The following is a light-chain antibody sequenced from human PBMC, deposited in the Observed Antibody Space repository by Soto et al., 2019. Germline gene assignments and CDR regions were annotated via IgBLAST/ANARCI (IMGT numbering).Light chain of an antibody. J-gene: IGLJ1*01. CDR2: DVS. V-gene: IGLV2-8*01. CDR1: SSDVGGYNY. Sequence: SVQTQAPSASGSPGQSVDIYCTGTSSDVGGYNYVSWYQQYPGKAPKLMIYDVSKRPSGVPDRFSGSKSGNTASLTVSGLQAEDEADYYCSSYAGAHIVFGTGTKVTVL. CDR3: SSYAGAHIV.